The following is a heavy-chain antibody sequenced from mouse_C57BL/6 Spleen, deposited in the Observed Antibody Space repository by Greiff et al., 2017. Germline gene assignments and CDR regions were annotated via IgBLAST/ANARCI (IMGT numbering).Heavy chain of an antibody. CDR3: TRPPTTVVANGYFDV. Sequence: VQLQQSGAELVRPGASVTLSCKASGYTFTDYEMHWVKQTPVHGLEWIGAIDPETGGTAYNQKFKGKAILTADKSSSTAYMELRSLPSADSAVYYGTRPPTTVVANGYFDVWGTGTTLTVSS. D-gene: IGHD1-1*01. CDR1: GYTFTDYE. V-gene: IGHV1-15*01. J-gene: IGHJ1*03. CDR2: IDPETGGT.